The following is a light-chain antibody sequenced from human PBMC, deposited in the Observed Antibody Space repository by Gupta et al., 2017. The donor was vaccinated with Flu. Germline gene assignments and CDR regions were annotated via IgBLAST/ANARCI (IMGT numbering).Light chain of an antibody. V-gene: IGLV2-23*01. CDR3: CSYAGSSTYV. J-gene: IGLJ1*01. CDR1: SSDVGSYNP. CDR2: EGS. Sequence: QSALTQPPSASGSRGQSITISCTGTSSDVGSYNPVTWYQQHPGKAPNLMIYEGSKRPSGVSNRFSGSKSGNTASLTISGLQAEDEADYYCCSYAGSSTYVFGTGTKVTVL.